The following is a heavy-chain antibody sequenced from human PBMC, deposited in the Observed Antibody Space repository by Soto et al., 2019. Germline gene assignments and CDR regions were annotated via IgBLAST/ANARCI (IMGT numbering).Heavy chain of an antibody. J-gene: IGHJ4*02. CDR3: AKYSGHDWVALDY. CDR2: IYHGGST. CDR1: GDSISSHNW. D-gene: IGHD5-12*01. Sequence: QVQLQESGPGLVKPSGTLSLTCAVSGDSISSHNWWTWVRQPPGRGLEWIGEIYHGGSTSYNPSLKSRVIISVDQSKKLFSLKLNSVTAADTAVYFCAKYSGHDWVALDYWGQGTLVTVSS. V-gene: IGHV4-4*02.